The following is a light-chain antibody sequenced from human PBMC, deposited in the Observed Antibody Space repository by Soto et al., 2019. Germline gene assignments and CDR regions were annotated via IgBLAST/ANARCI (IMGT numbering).Light chain of an antibody. V-gene: IGKV1-39*01. CDR2: AAS. J-gene: IGKJ4*01. CDR3: QQYDNWPPT. CDR1: QSISSY. Sequence: DIQMTQSPSSLSASVGDRVTITCRASQSISSYLNWYQQKPGKAPKLLIYAASSLQSGVPASFRGSGSGTEFTLTINGLQSEDFALYWCQQYDNWPPTFGGGTKVEIK.